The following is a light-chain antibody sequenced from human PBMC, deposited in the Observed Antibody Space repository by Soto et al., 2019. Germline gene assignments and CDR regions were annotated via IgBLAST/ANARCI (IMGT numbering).Light chain of an antibody. CDR1: QGISSY. Sequence: DIQLTQSPSFVSASVGDRVTVTCRASQGISSYLAWYQQKPGKAPKLLIYATSTLQSGVPSRFRGSGTGTEFTLTIGSLQPDDLATYHCHQLHSHPYFFGRGTKLEI. CDR2: ATS. CDR3: HQLHSHPYF. V-gene: IGKV1-9*01. J-gene: IGKJ2*01.